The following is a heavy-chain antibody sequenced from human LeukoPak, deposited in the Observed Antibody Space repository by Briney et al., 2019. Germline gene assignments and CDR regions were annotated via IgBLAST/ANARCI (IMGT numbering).Heavy chain of an antibody. J-gene: IGHJ4*02. CDR3: AGDYGGNVGY. CDR2: IIPIFGTA. CDR1: GGTFSSYA. V-gene: IGHV1-69*05. Sequence: SVKVSCKASGGTFSSYAISWVRQAPGQGLEWMGRIIPIFGTANYAQRFQGRVTITTDESTSTAYMELSSLRSEDTAVYYCAGDYGGNVGYWGQGTLVTVSS. D-gene: IGHD4-23*01.